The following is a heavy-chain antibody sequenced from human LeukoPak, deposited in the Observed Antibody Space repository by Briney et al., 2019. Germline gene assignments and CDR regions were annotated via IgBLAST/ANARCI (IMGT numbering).Heavy chain of an antibody. D-gene: IGHD2-2*01. CDR3: ARVGYCSSTSCLYYYYYMDV. CDR1: GFTFDDYG. J-gene: IGHJ6*03. V-gene: IGHV3-20*01. Sequence: TGGSLRLSCAASGFTFDDYGMSWVRQAPGKGLGWVSGINWNGGSTGYADSVKGRFTISRDNAKNSLYLQMNSLRAEDTALYHCARVGYCSSTSCLYYYYYMDVWGKGTTVTVSS. CDR2: INWNGGST.